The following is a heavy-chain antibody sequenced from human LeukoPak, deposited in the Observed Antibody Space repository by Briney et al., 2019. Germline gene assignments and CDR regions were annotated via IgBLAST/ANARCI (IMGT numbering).Heavy chain of an antibody. Sequence: SETLSLTCSVSGGSISNYYWSWIRQPAGKGLEWIGRIYTSGSTNYNPSLKSRVTISVDTSKNQFSLKLSSVTAADTAVYYCARDHYYGSGSYENWGQGTLVTVSS. CDR2: IYTSGST. J-gene: IGHJ4*02. V-gene: IGHV4-4*07. D-gene: IGHD3-10*01. CDR3: ARDHYYGSGSYEN. CDR1: GGSISNYY.